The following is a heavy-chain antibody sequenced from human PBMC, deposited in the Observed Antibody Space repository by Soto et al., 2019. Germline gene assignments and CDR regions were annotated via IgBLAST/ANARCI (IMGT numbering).Heavy chain of an antibody. CDR3: VKDESINWYGGQFRH. Sequence: EVQLVESGGGLVQPGRSLRLSCAASGFTFDDYAMHWVRQVPGKGLEWVSGINWNGGSIDYGDSVKGRFAISRDNAKNSLQLQMNSLSAEDTAFYYCVKDESINWYGGQFRHWGQGTLVTVSS. J-gene: IGHJ1*01. CDR2: INWNGGSI. D-gene: IGHD6-13*01. CDR1: GFTFDDYA. V-gene: IGHV3-9*01.